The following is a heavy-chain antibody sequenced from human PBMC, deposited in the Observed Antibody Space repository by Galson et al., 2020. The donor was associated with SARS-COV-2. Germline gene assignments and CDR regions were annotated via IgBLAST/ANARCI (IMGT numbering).Heavy chain of an antibody. CDR3: ARGPYYDFWSGSTSAPRENWFDP. D-gene: IGHD3-3*01. Sequence: GGSLRLSCAASGFTFSSYWMHWVRQAPGKGLVWVSRINSDGSSTSYADSVKGRFTISRDNAKNTLYLQMNSLRAEDTAVYYCARGPYYDFWSGSTSAPRENWFDPWGQGTLVTVSS. CDR1: GFTFSSYW. CDR2: INSDGSST. J-gene: IGHJ5*02. V-gene: IGHV3-74*01.